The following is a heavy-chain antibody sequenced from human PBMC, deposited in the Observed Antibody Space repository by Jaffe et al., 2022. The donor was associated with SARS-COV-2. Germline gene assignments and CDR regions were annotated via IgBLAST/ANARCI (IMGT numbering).Heavy chain of an antibody. CDR1: GFTFSSYG. D-gene: IGHD3-9*01. V-gene: IGHV3-30*18. J-gene: IGHJ6*02. CDR3: AKDRGQLRYFDWSYYYYGMDV. CDR2: ISYDGSNK. Sequence: QVQLVESGGGVVQPGRSLRLSCAASGFTFSSYGMHWVRQAPGKGLEWVAVISYDGSNKYYADSVKGRFTISRDNSKNTLYLQMNSLRAEDTAVYYCAKDRGQLRYFDWSYYYYGMDVWGQGTTVTVSS.